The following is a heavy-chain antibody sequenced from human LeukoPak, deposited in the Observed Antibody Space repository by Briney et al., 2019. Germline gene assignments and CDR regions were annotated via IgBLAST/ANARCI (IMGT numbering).Heavy chain of an antibody. CDR1: GGSISSSSYY. CDR3: ARSLEDLWLNIWDAFDI. Sequence: PSETLSLTCTVSGGSISSSSYYWGWIRQPPGKGLEWIGSIYYSGSTYYNPSLKSRVTISVDTSKNQFSLKLSSVTAADTAVYYCARSLEDLWLNIWDAFDIWGQGTMVTVSS. J-gene: IGHJ3*02. V-gene: IGHV4-39*01. CDR2: IYYSGST. D-gene: IGHD5-18*01.